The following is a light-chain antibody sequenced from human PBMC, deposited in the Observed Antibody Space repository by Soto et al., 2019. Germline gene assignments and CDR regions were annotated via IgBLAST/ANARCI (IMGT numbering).Light chain of an antibody. J-gene: IGKJ2*01. CDR1: QTVSRN. V-gene: IGKV3D-15*01. CDR2: DAL. Sequence: EIVMTQSPATLSVSPGERVTFSCRASQTVSRNVAWYQQRPGQAPRLLIFDALRRATGISDRFSGSGSGTEFTLTMSSLQSKDFAVYYCQQYNTWPPFTFVQGTKVEIK. CDR3: QQYNTWPPFT.